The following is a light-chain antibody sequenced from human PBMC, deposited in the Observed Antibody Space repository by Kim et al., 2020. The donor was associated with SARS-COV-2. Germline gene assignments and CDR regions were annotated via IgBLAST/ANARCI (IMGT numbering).Light chain of an antibody. CDR2: DVS. CDR3: CSYVGSYAWV. J-gene: IGLJ3*02. V-gene: IGLV2-11*01. Sequence: QSALTQPRSVSGSPGQSVTISCTGTSSDVGGYNYVSWYQQHPGKAPKLMIYDVSKRPSGVPDRFSGSKFGNTASLTISGLQAEDEADYYCCSYVGSYAWVFGGGTQLTVL. CDR1: SSDVGGYNY.